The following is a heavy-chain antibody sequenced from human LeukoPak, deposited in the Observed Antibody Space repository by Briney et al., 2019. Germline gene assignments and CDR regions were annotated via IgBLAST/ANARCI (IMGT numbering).Heavy chain of an antibody. CDR1: GFSFTSYY. Sequence: GGSLRLSCAASGFSFTSYYLTWFRRAPGKGLEWVANINQDGSEKYYVDSVRGRFTISRDNAKNSLYLQMNSLRAEDTAVYYCARDKTDAEAFDIWGQGTMVTVSS. V-gene: IGHV3-7*01. CDR2: INQDGSEK. J-gene: IGHJ3*02. CDR3: ARDKTDAEAFDI.